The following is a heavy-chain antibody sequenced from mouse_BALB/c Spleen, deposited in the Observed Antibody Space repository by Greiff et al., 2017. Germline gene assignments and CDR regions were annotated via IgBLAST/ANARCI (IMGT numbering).Heavy chain of an antibody. D-gene: IGHD2-4*01. Sequence: DVKLVESGGGLVQPGGSRKLSCAASGFTFSSFGMHWVRQAPEKGLEWVAYICSGSSTIYYADTVKGRFTISRDNPKNTLFLQMTSLRSEDTAMYYCARSRSTMITGYAMDYWGQGTSVTVSA. CDR1: GFTFSSFG. CDR2: ICSGSSTI. J-gene: IGHJ4*01. CDR3: ARSRSTMITGYAMDY. V-gene: IGHV5-17*02.